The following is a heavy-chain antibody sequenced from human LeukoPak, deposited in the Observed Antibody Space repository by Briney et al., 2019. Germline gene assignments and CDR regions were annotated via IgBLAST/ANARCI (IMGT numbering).Heavy chain of an antibody. D-gene: IGHD3-10*01. Sequence: SETLSLTCAVSGYSISSGYYLGWIRQPPGKGLEWIGSIYHSGSTYYNPSLKSRVTISVDTSKNQFSLKLSSVTAAETAVYYCARHHLWFGEFQDAFDIWGQGTMVTVSS. CDR3: ARHHLWFGEFQDAFDI. CDR1: GYSISSGYY. V-gene: IGHV4-38-2*01. CDR2: IYHSGST. J-gene: IGHJ3*02.